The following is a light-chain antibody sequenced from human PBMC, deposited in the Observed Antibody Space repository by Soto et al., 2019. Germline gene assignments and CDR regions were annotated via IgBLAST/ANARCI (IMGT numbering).Light chain of an antibody. CDR2: GVS. V-gene: IGKV3-20*01. CDR1: QSLSGNY. J-gene: IGKJ2*01. CDR3: HHYGSSPYT. Sequence: EIVLTQSPGTLSLSPGERATLSCSASQSLSGNYLAWYQQKPGQAPRLLIFGVSSRATGIPDRFSGSVSGTEFTLTINRLEPEDFAVYYCHHYGSSPYTFGLGTKLEIK.